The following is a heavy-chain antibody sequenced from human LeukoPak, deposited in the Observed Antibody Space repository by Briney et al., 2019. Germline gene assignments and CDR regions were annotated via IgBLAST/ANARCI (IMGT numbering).Heavy chain of an antibody. CDR1: GYTFSIYN. D-gene: IGHD6-13*01. CDR2: INPSGGT. V-gene: IGHV1-46*01. J-gene: IGHJ4*02. Sequence: ASVKVSCKASGYTFSIYNMHWVRQAPGQGLEWMEIINPSGGTSYAQKLQGRITMTRDTSTVYMELSSLRSEDTAVYYCAREGVAGTGLDYWGQGTLVTVSS. CDR3: AREGVAGTGLDY.